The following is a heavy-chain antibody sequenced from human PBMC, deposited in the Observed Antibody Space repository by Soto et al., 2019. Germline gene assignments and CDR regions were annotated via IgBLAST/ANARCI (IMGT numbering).Heavy chain of an antibody. D-gene: IGHD3-10*01. V-gene: IGHV3-21*01. CDR3: ASDEEESLLDY. Sequence: GGSMRLSCAASGFTFCSYSMNWVRQAPGKGLEWVSSISSSSSYIYYADSVKGRFTISRDNAKNSLYLQMNSLRAEDTAVYYCASDEEESLLDYWGQGTLVTVSS. J-gene: IGHJ4*02. CDR1: GFTFCSYS. CDR2: ISSSSSYI.